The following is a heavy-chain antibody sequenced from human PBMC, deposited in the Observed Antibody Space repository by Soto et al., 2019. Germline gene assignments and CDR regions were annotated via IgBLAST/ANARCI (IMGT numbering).Heavy chain of an antibody. CDR2: VYHTGSI. V-gene: IGHV4-4*02. CDR3: ARRETLVGIEYDT. J-gene: IGHJ5*02. CDR1: GGSISTSYW. D-gene: IGHD1-20*01. Sequence: QVQLQESGPGLVKPAGTLSLTCAVSGGSISTSYWWSWVRQTPGKGLEWIGEVYHTGSINHSPSLTSRLNVSVDKAKNQFSLRLNSVTAADTALYYCARRETLVGIEYDTWGQGTLVNVSS.